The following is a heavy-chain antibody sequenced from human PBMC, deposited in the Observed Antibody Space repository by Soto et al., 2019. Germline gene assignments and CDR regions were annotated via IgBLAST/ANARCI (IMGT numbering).Heavy chain of an antibody. CDR1: GYTFTSYY. CDR2: INPSGGST. D-gene: IGHD6-13*01. J-gene: IGHJ4*02. CDR3: ARDSPGIAARGENY. Sequence: QVQLVQSGAEVKKPGASVKVSCKASGYTFTSYYLHWVRQAPGQGLEWMGMINPSGGSTTYAQKFQGRVTMTRDTSTSTVYMELSSLRSEDTAMYYCARDSPGIAARGENYWGQGTLVTVSS. V-gene: IGHV1-46*01.